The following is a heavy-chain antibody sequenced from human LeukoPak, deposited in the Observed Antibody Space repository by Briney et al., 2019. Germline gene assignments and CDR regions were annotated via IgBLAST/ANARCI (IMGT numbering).Heavy chain of an antibody. V-gene: IGHV1-69*05. CDR3: AGVDGGNSEDY. CDR1: GGTFSSYA. CDR2: IIPIFGTA. J-gene: IGHJ4*02. D-gene: IGHD4-23*01. Sequence: VASVKVSCKASGGTFSSYAISWVRQAPGQGLEWMGRIIPIFGTANYAQKFQGRVTITTDESTSTAYMELSSLRSEDTAVYYCAGVDGGNSEDYWGQGTLVTVSS.